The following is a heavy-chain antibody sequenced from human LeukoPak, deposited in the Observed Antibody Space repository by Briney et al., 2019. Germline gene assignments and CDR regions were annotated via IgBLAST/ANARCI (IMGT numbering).Heavy chain of an antibody. J-gene: IGHJ4*02. Sequence: GGSLRLSCAASIFSFSTFGFHWVRQAPGKGLGWVAFIPYDGSDKYYADSVKGRFTVSRDNSKNTLYLHMNSLRVEDTAVYYCAKGLGDYDDFRLGFWGQGTLVTVSS. D-gene: IGHD4-17*01. CDR3: AKGLGDYDDFRLGF. CDR1: IFSFSTFG. CDR2: IPYDGSDK. V-gene: IGHV3-30*02.